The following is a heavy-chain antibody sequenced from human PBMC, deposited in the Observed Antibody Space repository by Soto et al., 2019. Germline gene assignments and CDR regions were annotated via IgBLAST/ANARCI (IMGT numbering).Heavy chain of an antibody. Sequence: QVQLQESGPGLVKPSETLSLTCTVSGGSISSYYWSWIRQSPGMGLEWIGYIYYSGSTDYNPSLKSRVTISVDTSKKQFSLKLNSVTAAGTAVYYCAKGGGTSSTSDWYFELWGRGALVTVSS. V-gene: IGHV4-59*01. CDR2: IYYSGST. D-gene: IGHD6-6*01. J-gene: IGHJ2*01. CDR1: GGSISSYY. CDR3: AKGGGTSSTSDWYFEL.